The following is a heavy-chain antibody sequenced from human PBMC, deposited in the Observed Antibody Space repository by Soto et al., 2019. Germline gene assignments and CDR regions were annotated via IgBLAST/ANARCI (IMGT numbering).Heavy chain of an antibody. V-gene: IGHV3-21*01. CDR2: ISSSSSYI. J-gene: IGHJ4*02. CDR3: ARDLSHKCSSTSCSQYYFDY. CDR1: GFTFSSYS. Sequence: EVQLVESGGGLVKPGGSLRLSCAAYGFTFSSYSMNWVRQAPRKGLEWVSSISSSSSYIYYEDSVKGRFTISRDNAKKSLDLQMNSLRAEDTAVYYCARDLSHKCSSTSCSQYYFDYWGQVTLVTVSS. D-gene: IGHD2-2*01.